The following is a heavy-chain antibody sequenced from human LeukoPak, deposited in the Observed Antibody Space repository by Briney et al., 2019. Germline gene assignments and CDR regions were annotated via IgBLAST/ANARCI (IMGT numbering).Heavy chain of an antibody. J-gene: IGHJ5*02. CDR3: ARHEVTMVRGVIRYNWFDP. V-gene: IGHV5-51*01. CDR2: IYPGDSDT. D-gene: IGHD3-10*01. Sequence: GESLKISCKGSGYSFTSYWIGWVRQMPGKGLEWMGIIYPGDSDTRYSPSFQGQVTISADKSISTAYLQWSSLKASDTAMYYCARHEVTMVRGVIRYNWFDPWGQGTLVTVSS. CDR1: GYSFTSYW.